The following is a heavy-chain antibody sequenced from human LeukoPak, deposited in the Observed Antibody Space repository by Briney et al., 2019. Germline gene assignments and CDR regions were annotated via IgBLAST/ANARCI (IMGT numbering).Heavy chain of an antibody. D-gene: IGHD3-10*01. CDR2: INHSGST. CDR1: GGSFSGYY. Sequence: SETLSLTCAVYGGSFSGYYWSWVRQPPGKGLEWIGEINHSGSTNYNPSLKSRVTISVDTSKNQFSLKLSSVTAADTAVYYCARKGSRDAFDIWGQGTMVTVSP. CDR3: ARKGSRDAFDI. V-gene: IGHV4-34*01. J-gene: IGHJ3*02.